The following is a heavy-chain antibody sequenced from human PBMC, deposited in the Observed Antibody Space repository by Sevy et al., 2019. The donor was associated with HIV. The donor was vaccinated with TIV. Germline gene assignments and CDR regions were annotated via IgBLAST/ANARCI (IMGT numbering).Heavy chain of an antibody. CDR2: ISYDGSNK. CDR1: GFTFSSYG. V-gene: IGHV3-30*18. Sequence: GGSLRLSCAASGFTFSSYGMHWVRQAPGKGLEWVAVISYDGSNKYYADSVKGRFTISRDNSKNTLYLQMNSLRAEDTAVYYCAKSNYDFWSGYSYYYYGMDVWGQGPTVTVSS. D-gene: IGHD3-3*01. J-gene: IGHJ6*02. CDR3: AKSNYDFWSGYSYYYYGMDV.